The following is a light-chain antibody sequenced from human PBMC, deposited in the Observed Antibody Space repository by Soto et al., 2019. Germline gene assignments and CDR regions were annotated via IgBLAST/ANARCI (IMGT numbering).Light chain of an antibody. CDR2: SAS. CDR3: QQSYSTPPLS. Sequence: DIQVTQSPSSLSASVGDRVTITCRTSQSITRYLNWYQQKPGKAPKLLIYSASTLQSGVPSRFSGSGSGTVFTLTISSLQPEDFATYYWQQSYSTPPLSFGGGTKVEIK. V-gene: IGKV1-39*01. J-gene: IGKJ4*01. CDR1: QSITRY.